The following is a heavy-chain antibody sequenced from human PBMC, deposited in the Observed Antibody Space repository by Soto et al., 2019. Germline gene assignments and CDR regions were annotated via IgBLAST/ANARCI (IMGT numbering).Heavy chain of an antibody. V-gene: IGHV3-74*01. D-gene: IGHD6-19*01. Sequence: PGGSLRLSCAASGFTLSSYWMHWVRQAPGKGLVWVSRINSDGSSTSYADSVRGRFTISRDNAKNTLYLQMNSLRAEDTAVYYCAKGVPGIAVAGTGYFQHWGQGTLVTVSS. J-gene: IGHJ1*01. CDR2: INSDGSST. CDR3: AKGVPGIAVAGTGYFQH. CDR1: GFTLSSYW.